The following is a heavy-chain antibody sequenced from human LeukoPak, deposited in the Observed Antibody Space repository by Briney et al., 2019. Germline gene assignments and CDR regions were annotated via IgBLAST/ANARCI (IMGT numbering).Heavy chain of an antibody. V-gene: IGHV3-23*01. D-gene: IGHD6-13*01. Sequence: GGSLRLSCAASXFTFSSYAMSWVRQAPXXXXXWVSAISGSGGSTYYADSVKGRFTISRDNSKNTLYLQMNSLRAEDTAVYYCAKGTPRIAAAGNLLDYWGQGTLVTVSS. CDR1: XFTFSSYA. J-gene: IGHJ4*02. CDR3: AKGTPRIAAAGNLLDY. CDR2: ISGSGGST.